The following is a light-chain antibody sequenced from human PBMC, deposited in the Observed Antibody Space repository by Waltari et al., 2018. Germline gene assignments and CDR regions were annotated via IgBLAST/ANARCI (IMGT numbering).Light chain of an antibody. CDR2: GAS. Sequence: EIVLTQSPGTLSLSPGERATLSCRASQRAVSNSLAWYQHKPGQAPRLLIYGASGRATGIPDRFSGSVSGTDFTLTISRLEPEDFAVDFCQQDDNSLYTFGQGTKLEIK. J-gene: IGKJ2*01. V-gene: IGKV3-20*01. CDR3: QQDDNSLYT. CDR1: QRAVSNS.